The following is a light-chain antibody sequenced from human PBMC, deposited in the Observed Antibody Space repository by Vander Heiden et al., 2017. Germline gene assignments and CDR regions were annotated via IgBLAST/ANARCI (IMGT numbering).Light chain of an antibody. CDR2: GAS. CDR3: QHDNYWPPLT. J-gene: IGKJ5*01. CDR1: QSVSSN. V-gene: IGKV3-15*01. Sequence: EIVMPPSPATVSVSPGERATLSCRASQSVSSNLAWSQHKPGQAPRLLIYGASTSATGIPARFRRSGSGPEFTLTISSPKSEDFAVYYCQHDNYWPPLTCGQGTRLEIK.